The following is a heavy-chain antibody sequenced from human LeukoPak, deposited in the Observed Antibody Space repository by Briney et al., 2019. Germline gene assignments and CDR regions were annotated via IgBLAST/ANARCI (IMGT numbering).Heavy chain of an antibody. CDR2: IKSKTDGGTT. CDR3: TTAASAVG. J-gene: IGHJ4*02. Sequence: GGSLRLSCTASGFTFSASPMHWVRQASGKGLEWVGRIKSKTDGGTTDYAAPVKGRFTISRDDSKNTLYLQMNSLKTEDTAVYYCTTAASAVGWGQGTLVTVSS. V-gene: IGHV3-15*01. CDR1: GFTFSASP. D-gene: IGHD1-26*01.